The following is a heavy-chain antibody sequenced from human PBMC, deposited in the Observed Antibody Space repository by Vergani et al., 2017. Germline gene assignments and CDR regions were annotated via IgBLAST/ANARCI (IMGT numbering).Heavy chain of an antibody. CDR1: GGTFSSYA. D-gene: IGHD2-2*01. V-gene: IGHV1-69*12. Sequence: QVQLVQSGAEVKKPGSSVKVSCKASGGTFSSYAISWVRQAPGQGLEWMGGIIPIFGTANYAQKFQGRVTITADESTSTAYMELSSLRSEDTAVYYCAGEVEYHLVYPQHYAFDIWGQGTMVTVSS. J-gene: IGHJ3*02. CDR3: AGEVEYHLVYPQHYAFDI. CDR2: IIPIFGTA.